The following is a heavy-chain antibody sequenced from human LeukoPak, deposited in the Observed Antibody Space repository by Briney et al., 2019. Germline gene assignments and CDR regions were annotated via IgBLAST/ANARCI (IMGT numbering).Heavy chain of an antibody. Sequence: GGSLRLSCAASGFTVSSNYMSWVRQAPGKGLEWVSVIYSGGSTYYADSVKGRFTISRDNSKNALYLQMNSLRAEDTAVYYCASVGPARDDYSNYVGYYYYYGMDVWGQGTTVTVSS. V-gene: IGHV3-66*01. CDR1: GFTVSSNY. CDR3: ASVGPARDDYSNYVGYYYYYGMDV. CDR2: IYSGGST. D-gene: IGHD4-11*01. J-gene: IGHJ6*02.